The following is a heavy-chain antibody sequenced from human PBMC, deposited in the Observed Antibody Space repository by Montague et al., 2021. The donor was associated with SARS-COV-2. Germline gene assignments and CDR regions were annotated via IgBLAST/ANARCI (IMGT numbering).Heavy chain of an antibody. CDR2: ISSSSSYT. J-gene: IGHJ6*02. CDR3: ARDLNCITILGVVTTASCGMDV. Sequence: SLRLSCAASGFTFSDYYMSWIRQAPGKGLEWVSYISSSSSYTNYADSVKGRFIISRDNAKNSLYLQMNSLRAEDKAVYYCARDLNCITILGVVTTASCGMDVWGQGTTVTVSS. CDR1: GFTFSDYY. V-gene: IGHV3-11*05. D-gene: IGHD3-3*01.